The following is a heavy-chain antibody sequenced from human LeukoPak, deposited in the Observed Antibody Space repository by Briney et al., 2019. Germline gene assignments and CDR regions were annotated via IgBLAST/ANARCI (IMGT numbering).Heavy chain of an antibody. V-gene: IGHV4-34*01. CDR1: GGSFSGYY. CDR2: INHSGST. Sequence: SETLSLTCAVYGGSFSGYYWSWIRQPPGKGLEWIGEINHSGSTNYNPSLKSRVTISVDTSKNQFSLKLSSVTAADTAVYYCASLYYYDSSGLDYWGQGTLVTVSS. D-gene: IGHD3-22*01. CDR3: ASLYYYDSSGLDY. J-gene: IGHJ4*02.